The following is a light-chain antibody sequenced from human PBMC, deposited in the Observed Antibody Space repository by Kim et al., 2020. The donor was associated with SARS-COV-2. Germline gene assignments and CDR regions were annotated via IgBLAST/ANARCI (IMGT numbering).Light chain of an antibody. CDR1: SRDIGAYNY. CDR2: EVS. CDR3: CSYAGSKNFEV. V-gene: IGLV2-8*01. Sequence: QSALTQPPSASGSPGQSVTISCTGTSRDIGAYNYVSWYQQHPGEAPKLIIFEVSKRPSGVPDRFSGSKSGNTASLTVSGLQAEDEADYYCCSYAGSKNFEVFGGGTKLTVL. J-gene: IGLJ3*02.